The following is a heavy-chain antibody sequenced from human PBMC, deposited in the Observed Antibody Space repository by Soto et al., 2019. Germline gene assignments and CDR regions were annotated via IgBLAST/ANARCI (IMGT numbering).Heavy chain of an antibody. CDR3: ARTVGAAYYFDF. CDR2: IYTSGST. J-gene: IGHJ4*02. D-gene: IGHD1-26*01. V-gene: IGHV4-4*07. Sequence: SETLSLTCSVSGDSMTKYYWSWIRQSAGKGLEWIGRIYTSGSTNYNPSLKSRVTMSIDTSNKHFYLSLKSVTAADTAVYYCARTVGAAYYFDFWGQGALVTVSS. CDR1: GDSMTKYY.